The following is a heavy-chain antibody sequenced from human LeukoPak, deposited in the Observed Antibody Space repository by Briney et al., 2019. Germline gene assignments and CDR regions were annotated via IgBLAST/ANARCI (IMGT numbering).Heavy chain of an antibody. CDR3: AREVDCSGGSCYPGDYYYMDV. V-gene: IGHV3-21*01. D-gene: IGHD2-15*01. CDR2: ISSSSSYI. Sequence: GRSLRLSCAASGFTFSSYSMNWVRQAPGKGLEWVSSISSSSSYIYYVDSVKGRFTISRDNAKNSLYLQMNSLRAEDTAVYYCAREVDCSGGSCYPGDYYYMDVWGKGTTVTVSS. J-gene: IGHJ6*03. CDR1: GFTFSSYS.